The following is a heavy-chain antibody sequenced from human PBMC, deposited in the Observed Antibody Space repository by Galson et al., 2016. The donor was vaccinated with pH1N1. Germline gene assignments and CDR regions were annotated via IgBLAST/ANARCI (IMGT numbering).Heavy chain of an antibody. D-gene: IGHD3-3*01. CDR1: GYSISSGYY. J-gene: IGHJ4*02. CDR3: ARLARYYTPLDY. CDR2: IYHSGST. V-gene: IGHV4-38-2*01. Sequence: ETLSLTCAVSGYSISSGYYWGWIRQPPGKGLEWIGSIYHSGSTYYNPSLKSRVTISVDTSKNQFSLKLSSVTAPDTAVYYCARLARYYTPLDYWGQGTLVTVSS.